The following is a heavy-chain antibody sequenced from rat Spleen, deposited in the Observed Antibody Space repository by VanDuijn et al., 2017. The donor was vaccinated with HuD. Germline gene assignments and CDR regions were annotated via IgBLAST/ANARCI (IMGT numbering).Heavy chain of an antibody. D-gene: IGHD4-1*01. V-gene: IGHV2-30*01. CDR2: IWTGGST. Sequence: QVQLKESGPGLVQPSQTLSLTCTVSGFSLTSYNVHWVRQPTGKGLEWMGVIWTGGSTDYNSALKSRLSISRDTSKSQVFLKMNSLQTEDIATYYCARAGYVGVMDAWGQGASVTVSS. CDR3: ARAGYVGVMDA. J-gene: IGHJ4*01. CDR1: GFSLTSYN.